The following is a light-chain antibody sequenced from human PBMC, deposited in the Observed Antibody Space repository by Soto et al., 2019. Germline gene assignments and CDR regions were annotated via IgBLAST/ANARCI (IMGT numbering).Light chain of an antibody. J-gene: IGKJ1*01. CDR3: QQHNNWPT. CDR2: GAS. V-gene: IGKV3-11*01. CDR1: QSVHNY. Sequence: EVVLTQSPATLSLSPGDRAALSCKASQSVHNYLAWYQQKPGQAPRLLIYGASNRAAGIPARFSGSGSGTDFTLTISRLEPEDFAVYYCQQHNNWPTFGQGTKVDI.